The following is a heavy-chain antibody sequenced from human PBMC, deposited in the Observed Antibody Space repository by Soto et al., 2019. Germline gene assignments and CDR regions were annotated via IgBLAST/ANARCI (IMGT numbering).Heavy chain of an antibody. Sequence: PSETLSLTCTVSGGSISSYYWSWIRQPPGKGLEWIGYIYYSGSTNYNPSLKSRVTISVDTSKNQFSLKLSSVTAADTAVYYCGRPPGGSSGWDYWFDPRGQGTLGNVSS. CDR3: GRPPGGSSGWDYWFDP. J-gene: IGHJ5*02. CDR1: GGSISSYY. CDR2: IYYSGST. D-gene: IGHD6-25*01. V-gene: IGHV4-59*01.